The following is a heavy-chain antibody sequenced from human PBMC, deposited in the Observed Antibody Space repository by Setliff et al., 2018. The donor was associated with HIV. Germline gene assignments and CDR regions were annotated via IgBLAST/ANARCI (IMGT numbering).Heavy chain of an antibody. V-gene: IGHV3-43D*04. D-gene: IGHD3-22*01. J-gene: IGHJ4*02. CDR3: AKDMWPYYYDSSGYFPCDY. Sequence: SCAASGFTFDDYAMHWVRQAPGKGLEWVSLISWDGGSTYYADSVKGRFTISRDNSKNSLYLQMNSLRAGDTALYYCAKDMWPYYYDSSGYFPCDYWGQGTLVTVSS. CDR1: GFTFDDYA. CDR2: ISWDGGST.